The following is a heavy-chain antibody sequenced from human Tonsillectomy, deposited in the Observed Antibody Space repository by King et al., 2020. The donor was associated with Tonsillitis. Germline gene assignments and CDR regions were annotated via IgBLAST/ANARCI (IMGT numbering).Heavy chain of an antibody. V-gene: IGHV4-34*01. CDR1: GGSFSGYY. CDR3: ARGGGTIFGVIVADSYYNYMDV. D-gene: IGHD3-3*01. J-gene: IGHJ6*03. CDR2: INHSGGT. Sequence: VQLQQWGARLLKPSETLSLTCAVFGGSFSGYYWTWIRQPPGKGLEWIGEINHSGGTNYNPSLKSRVTISVDTSKNQFSLTLSSVTAADTAVYYCARGGGTIFGVIVADSYYNYMDVWGKGTTVTVSS.